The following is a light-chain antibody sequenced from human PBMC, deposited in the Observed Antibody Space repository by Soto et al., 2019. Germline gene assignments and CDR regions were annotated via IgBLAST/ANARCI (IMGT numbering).Light chain of an antibody. V-gene: IGKV3-20*01. Sequence: EVVLTQSPGALSLSPGEGVTLSCRASQNIRGNELAWYRQKRGQAPRLLIYGGSSRAEGIPDRFSGRGTGTNFTLPIGRLEPEDSAVYYCQAYGTSHPWTFGQGTKLEIK. CDR2: GGS. CDR1: QNIRGNE. CDR3: QAYGTSHPWT. J-gene: IGKJ1*01.